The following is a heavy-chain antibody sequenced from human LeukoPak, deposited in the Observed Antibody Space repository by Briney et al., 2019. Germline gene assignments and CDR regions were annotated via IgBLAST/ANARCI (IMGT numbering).Heavy chain of an antibody. J-gene: IGHJ6*02. CDR3: ARDQDIVVVPAAMADYYYGMDV. D-gene: IGHD2-2*01. V-gene: IGHV1-2*02. Sequence: GASVKVSCTASGYTFTGYYMHWVRQAPGQGLEWMGWINPNSGGTNYAQKFQGRVTMTRDTSISTAYMELSRLRSDDTAVYYCARDQDIVVVPAAMADYYYGMDVWGQGTTVTVSS. CDR2: INPNSGGT. CDR1: GYTFTGYY.